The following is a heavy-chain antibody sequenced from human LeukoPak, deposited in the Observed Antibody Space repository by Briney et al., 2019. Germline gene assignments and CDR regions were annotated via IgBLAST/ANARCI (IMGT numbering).Heavy chain of an antibody. V-gene: IGHV3-53*04. J-gene: IGHJ4*02. D-gene: IGHD6-13*01. CDR1: GFTFSSYA. CDR3: ARYLAAGGFDY. CDR2: IYSGGST. Sequence: GSLRLSCAASGFTFSSYAMSWVRQAPGKGLEWVSVIYSGGSTYYADSVKGRFTISRHNSKNTLYLQMNSLRAEDTAVYYCARYLAAGGFDYWGQGTLVTVSS.